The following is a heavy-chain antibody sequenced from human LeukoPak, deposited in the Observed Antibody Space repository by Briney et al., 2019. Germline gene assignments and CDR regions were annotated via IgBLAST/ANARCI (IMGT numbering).Heavy chain of an antibody. V-gene: IGHV4-34*01. D-gene: IGHD5-18*01. CDR1: GGSFTKHQ. CDR3: ARREVVDTVMVDDY. Sequence: SETLSLTCAVYGGSFTKHQWSWIRQPPGKGLEWIGAINDGGSTNYNPSLKSRIAISVDTSKNQFSLKLTSVTSMDTAIYYCARREVVDTVMVDDYWGQGTLVTVSS. CDR2: INDGGST. J-gene: IGHJ4*02.